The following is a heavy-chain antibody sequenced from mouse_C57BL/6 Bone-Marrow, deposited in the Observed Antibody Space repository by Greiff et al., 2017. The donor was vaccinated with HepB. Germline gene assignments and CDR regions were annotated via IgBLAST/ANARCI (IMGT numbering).Heavy chain of an antibody. Sequence: VQLQQSGAELVRPGASVKLSCTASGFNIKDDYMHWVKQRPEQGLEWIGWIDPENGDTEYASNFQGKATITADTSSNSAYLQLSSLTSEDTAVYYCTIQGFDYWGQGTTLTVSS. D-gene: IGHD3-2*02. CDR1: GFNIKDDY. CDR3: TIQGFDY. V-gene: IGHV14-4*01. CDR2: IDPENGDT. J-gene: IGHJ2*01.